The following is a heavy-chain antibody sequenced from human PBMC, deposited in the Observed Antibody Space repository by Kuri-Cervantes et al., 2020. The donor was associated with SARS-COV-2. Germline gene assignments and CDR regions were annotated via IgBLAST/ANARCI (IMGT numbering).Heavy chain of an antibody. CDR3: ARIPVFGSGIYYNPDY. CDR1: GYTFTGYY. CDR2: INPNSGGT. D-gene: IGHD3-10*01. Sequence: ASVKVSCKASGYTFTGYYMHWVRQAPGQGLEWMGWINPNSGGTNYAQKFQGRVTMTTDSSTSTAYMELTTLRSDDTAVYYCARIPVFGSGIYYNPDYWGQGTLVTVSS. V-gene: IGHV1-2*02. J-gene: IGHJ4*02.